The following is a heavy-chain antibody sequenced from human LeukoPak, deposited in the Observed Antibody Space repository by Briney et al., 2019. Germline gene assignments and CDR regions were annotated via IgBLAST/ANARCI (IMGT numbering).Heavy chain of an antibody. J-gene: IGHJ4*02. D-gene: IGHD6-13*01. CDR3: ARGRWRVDY. CDR2: INHSGST. V-gene: IGHV4-34*01. CDR1: GGSISSYY. Sequence: SETLSLTCTVSGGSISSYYWSWLRQPPGKGLEWIGEINHSGSTNYNPSLKSRVTISVDTSKNQFSLKLSSVTAADTAVYYCARGRWRVDYWGQGTLVTVSS.